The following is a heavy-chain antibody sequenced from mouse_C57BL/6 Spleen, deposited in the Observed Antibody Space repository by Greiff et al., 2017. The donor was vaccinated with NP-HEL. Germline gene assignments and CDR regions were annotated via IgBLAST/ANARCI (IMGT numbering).Heavy chain of an antibody. CDR3: ARDEFFDY. CDR1: GFTFSSYA. J-gene: IGHJ2*01. V-gene: IGHV5-4*01. Sequence: EVKLVESGGGLVKPGGSLKLSCAASGFTFSSYAMSWVRQTPEKRLEWVATISDGGSYTYYPDNVKGRFTISRDNAKNNLYLQMSHLKSEDTAMYYCARDEFFDYWGKGTTLTVSS. CDR2: ISDGGSYT.